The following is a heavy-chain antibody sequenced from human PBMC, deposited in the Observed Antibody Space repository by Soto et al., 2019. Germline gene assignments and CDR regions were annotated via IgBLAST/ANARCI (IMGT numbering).Heavy chain of an antibody. Sequence: SETLSLNGTVSVDSSTTYYWSWIRQPAGKGLEWIGRIDTSGNTNYNPSLKSRVTMSVDTSKKQFSLKLTSVTAADTAVYYCTRYSNNWFQTEGMDVWGQGTTVTVSS. J-gene: IGHJ6*02. CDR1: VDSSTTYY. CDR3: TRYSNNWFQTEGMDV. CDR2: IDTSGNT. V-gene: IGHV4-4*07. D-gene: IGHD6-13*01.